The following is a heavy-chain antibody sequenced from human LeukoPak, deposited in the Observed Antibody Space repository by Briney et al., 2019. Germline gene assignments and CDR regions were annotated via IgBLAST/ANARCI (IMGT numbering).Heavy chain of an antibody. Sequence: GGSLRLSCAASGFTFSSYSMNWVRQAPGKGLEWVSYISSRSSTIYYADSVKGRFTVSRDNSKNTLFLQMNSLRPEDTAVYYCAKTGSSSWGYFDYWGQGTLVTVSS. CDR3: AKTGSSSWGYFDY. CDR2: ISSRSSTI. CDR1: GFTFSSYS. V-gene: IGHV3-48*04. D-gene: IGHD6-13*01. J-gene: IGHJ4*02.